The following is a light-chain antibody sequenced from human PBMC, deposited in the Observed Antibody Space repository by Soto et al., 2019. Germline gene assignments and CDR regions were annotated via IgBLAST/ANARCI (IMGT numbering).Light chain of an antibody. CDR3: QQYGSSSYT. CDR2: GAS. V-gene: IGKV3-20*01. Sequence: ELVLTQSPGTLSLSPGERATLSCRASQSVSSSYLAWYQQKPGQAPRLLIYGASSRATGIPDRFSGSGSGTDFTLTISRLETDDFAVYYWQQYGSSSYTFGQGTKLEIK. J-gene: IGKJ2*01. CDR1: QSVSSSY.